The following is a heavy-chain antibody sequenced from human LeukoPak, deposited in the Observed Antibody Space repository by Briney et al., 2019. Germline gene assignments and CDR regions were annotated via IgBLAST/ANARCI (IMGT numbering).Heavy chain of an antibody. D-gene: IGHD6-13*01. Sequence: PGGSLRLSCAASGFTVSSNYMNWVRQAPGKGLEWVSVIYRDASAYYADSVKGRFTVSRDNSKNTLYLQMNSLRAEDTAVYYCTSPSSSWFDYCGQGTLVTVSS. V-gene: IGHV3-53*01. CDR3: TSPSSSWFDY. J-gene: IGHJ4*02. CDR1: GFTVSSNY. CDR2: IYRDASA.